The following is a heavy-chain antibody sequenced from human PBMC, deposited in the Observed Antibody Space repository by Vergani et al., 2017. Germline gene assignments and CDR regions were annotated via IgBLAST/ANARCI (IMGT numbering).Heavy chain of an antibody. CDR3: ARDQAAYCGGDCERGDAFDI. CDR2: ISSSSSYI. D-gene: IGHD2-21*02. CDR1: GFTFSSYS. V-gene: IGHV3-21*01. Sequence: EVQLVESGGGLVKPGGSLRLSCAASGFTFSSYSMNWVRQAPGKGLEWVSSISSSSSYIYYADSVKGRFTISRDNAKNSLYLQMNSLRAEDTAVYYCARDQAAYCGGDCERGDAFDIWGQGTMVTVSS. J-gene: IGHJ3*02.